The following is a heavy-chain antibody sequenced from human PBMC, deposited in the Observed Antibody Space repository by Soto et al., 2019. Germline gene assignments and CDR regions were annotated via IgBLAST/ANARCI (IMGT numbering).Heavy chain of an antibody. CDR1: GFTFSSYG. CDR2: IWYDGSNK. J-gene: IGHJ2*01. V-gene: IGHV3-33*01. CDR3: ARSPQIAVAGTRFGYFDL. D-gene: IGHD6-19*01. Sequence: QVQLEESGGGGVQPGRSLRLSCAASGFTFSSYGMHWVRQAPGKGLEWVAGIWYDGSNKYYADSVMGRFTISRDNSKITLYQQMNSLGAEDTAVYYCARSPQIAVAGTRFGYFDLWGRGTLVTVSS.